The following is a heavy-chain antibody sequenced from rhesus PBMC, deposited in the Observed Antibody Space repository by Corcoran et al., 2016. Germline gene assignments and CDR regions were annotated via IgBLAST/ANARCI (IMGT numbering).Heavy chain of an antibody. CDR3: TRSSSWSLDY. V-gene: IGHV1-180*01. J-gene: IGHJ4*01. CDR2: ISPYNGNK. D-gene: IGHD6-13*01. Sequence: QVQLVQSGGEIKQPGASVKLSCKASGYTFTSYYMHWVRQALGQGLEWIGPISPYNGNKGYAQNIQGRVTITTDTSTSTGYMELSSLRSEDTAVYYCTRSSSWSLDYWGQGVLVTVSS. CDR1: GYTFTSYY.